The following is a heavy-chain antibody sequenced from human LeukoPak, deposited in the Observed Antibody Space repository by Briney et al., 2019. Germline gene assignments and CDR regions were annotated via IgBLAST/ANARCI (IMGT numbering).Heavy chain of an antibody. CDR3: ARRGAVDSAYFD. CDR1: GFSFTSYY. D-gene: IGHD6-25*01. CDR2: VYPEDSHT. J-gene: IGHJ4*02. V-gene: IGHV5-51*01. Sequence: GESLKISCAGIGFSFTSYYIGWVRQMPGKGLEWMGIVYPEDSHTRYSPSFQGQVTISADKSISTAYLQWSSLKASDTAMYYCARRGAVDSAYFDWGQGTLVTVSS.